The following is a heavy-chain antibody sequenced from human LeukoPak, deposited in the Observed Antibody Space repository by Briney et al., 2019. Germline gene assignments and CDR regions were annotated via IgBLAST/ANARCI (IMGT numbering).Heavy chain of an antibody. CDR1: GFTFSSYA. Sequence: GGSLRLSCSASGFTFSSYAMHWVRQAPGKGLEYVSVISGNGGSTYYADSVKGRFTISRDNSKNTLYLQMSSLRVEDTAVYYCVKGVVYSYEAFDMWGQGTMVTVSS. D-gene: IGHD2-2*01. CDR3: VKGVVYSYEAFDM. CDR2: ISGNGGST. V-gene: IGHV3-64D*06. J-gene: IGHJ3*02.